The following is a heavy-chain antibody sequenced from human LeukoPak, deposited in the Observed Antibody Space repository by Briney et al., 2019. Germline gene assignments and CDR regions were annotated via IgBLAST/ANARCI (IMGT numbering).Heavy chain of an antibody. J-gene: IGHJ4*02. D-gene: IGHD6-19*01. CDR1: GFTFISYA. V-gene: IGHV3-23*01. CDR3: AKVGVTGTRYFDY. Sequence: GGSLRLSSAASGFTFISYAMSWVRRAPGKGLEWVSVFTSGGNTNYADPVKGRFTISRDNSKNTLYLQMNSLRAEDTAVYYCAKVGVTGTRYFDYWGQGTLVTVSS. CDR2: FTSGGNT.